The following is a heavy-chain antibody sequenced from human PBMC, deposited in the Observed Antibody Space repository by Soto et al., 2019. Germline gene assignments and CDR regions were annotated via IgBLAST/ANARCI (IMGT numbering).Heavy chain of an antibody. J-gene: IGHJ2*01. CDR2: ISYDGSNK. V-gene: IGHV3-30-3*01. CDR1: GFTFSSYA. Sequence: QVQLVESGGGVVQPGRSLRLSCAASGFTFSSYAMHWVRQAPGKGLGWVAVISYDGSNKYYADSVKGRFTISRDNSKNTLYLQMNSLRAEDTAVYYCARGIWATVVTPGYFDLWGRGTLVTVSS. CDR3: ARGIWATVVTPGYFDL. D-gene: IGHD4-17*01.